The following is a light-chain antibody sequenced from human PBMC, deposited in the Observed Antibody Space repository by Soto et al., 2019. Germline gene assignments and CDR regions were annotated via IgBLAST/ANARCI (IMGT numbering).Light chain of an antibody. CDR1: QSIGSN. CDR2: AAS. J-gene: IGKJ2*01. CDR3: QQYNEWPPSYT. Sequence: EIVMTQSPATLSVSPGERVTLSCRASQSIGSNLAWYQHKSGQAPTLLIFAASTTASGVPARFSASGSGTEFTLTISSLQSEDFAVYYCQQYNEWPPSYTFGQGTKLELK. V-gene: IGKV3-15*01.